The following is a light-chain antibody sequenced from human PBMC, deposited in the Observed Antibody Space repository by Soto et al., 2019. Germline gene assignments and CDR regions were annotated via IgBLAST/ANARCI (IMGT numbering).Light chain of an antibody. CDR2: DVS. CDR3: SSYTGSSTPYVV. CDR1: SSHVGGYKY. V-gene: IGLV2-14*01. J-gene: IGLJ2*01. Sequence: QSALTQPASLSGSPGQSIPISCTGTSSHVGGYKYVSWYQQHPGKAPKLMIYDVSNRPLGVSNRFSGSKSGNTASLTISGLQAVDEAEYYCSSYTGSSTPYVVFGGGTKLTVL.